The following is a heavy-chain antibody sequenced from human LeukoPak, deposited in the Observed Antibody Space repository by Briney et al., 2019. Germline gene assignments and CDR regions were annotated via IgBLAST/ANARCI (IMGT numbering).Heavy chain of an antibody. J-gene: IGHJ5*02. CDR3: ERDYCSSTSCNWFDP. CDR1: GFTFSSYW. Sequence: GGSLRLSCAASGFTFSSYWMSWVRQAPGKGLEWVANIKQDGSEKYYVDSVKGRFTISRDNAKNSLYLQMNSLRAEDTAVYYCERDYCSSTSCNWFDPWGQGTLVTVSS. V-gene: IGHV3-7*01. CDR2: IKQDGSEK. D-gene: IGHD2-2*01.